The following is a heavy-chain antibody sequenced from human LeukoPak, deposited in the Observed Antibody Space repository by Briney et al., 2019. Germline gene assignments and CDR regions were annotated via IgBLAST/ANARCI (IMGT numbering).Heavy chain of an antibody. CDR1: GFTFSSYS. D-gene: IGHD1-26*01. CDR3: ARSRYSGSYPFDY. J-gene: IGHJ4*02. Sequence: GGSLRLSCAASGFTFSSYSTNWVRQAPGKGLEWVSYISSSSSTIYYADSVKGRFTISRDNAKNSLYLQMNSLRAEDTAVYYCARSRYSGSYPFDYWGQGTLVTVSS. CDR2: ISSSSSTI. V-gene: IGHV3-48*01.